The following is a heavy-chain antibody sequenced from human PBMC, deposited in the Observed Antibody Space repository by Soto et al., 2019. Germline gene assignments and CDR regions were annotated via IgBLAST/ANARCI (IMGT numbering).Heavy chain of an antibody. CDR1: GGSVSSGSNY. CDR2: IYYSGST. V-gene: IGHV4-61*01. J-gene: IGHJ6*02. Sequence: QVQLQESGPGLVKPSETLSLTCTVSGGSVSSGSNYGSWIRQPPGKGLEWIGYIYYSGSTNYNPSLKSRVTISVDTSKNQFSLKLSSVTAADTAVYYCARDSSSSFGYYYGMDVWGQGTTVTVSS. D-gene: IGHD6-6*01. CDR3: ARDSSSSFGYYYGMDV.